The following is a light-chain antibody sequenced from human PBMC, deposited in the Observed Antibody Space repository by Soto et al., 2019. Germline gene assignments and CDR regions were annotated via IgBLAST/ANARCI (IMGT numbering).Light chain of an antibody. J-gene: IGKJ4*02. CDR3: QQRRNWPRT. Sequence: EIVLTQSPATLSLSPGERATLSCRASQSVSSYLAWYQQKPGQAPRLLIYDASNRATGIPARFSGSGSGTDYTLTISRLEPEDFAVYYCQQRRNWPRTFGGGTKVEIK. CDR1: QSVSSY. CDR2: DAS. V-gene: IGKV3-11*01.